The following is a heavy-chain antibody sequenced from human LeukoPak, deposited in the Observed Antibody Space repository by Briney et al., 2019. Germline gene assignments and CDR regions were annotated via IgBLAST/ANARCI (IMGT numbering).Heavy chain of an antibody. D-gene: IGHD6-19*01. J-gene: IGHJ6*02. CDR1: GYTFTSYY. Sequence: ASVKVSCKASGYTFTSYYMHWVRQAPGQGLEWMGIINPSGGSTSYAQKFQGRVTMTRNTSISTAYMELSSLRSEDTAVYYCARWGLVGSYYYYYGMDVWGQGTTVTVSS. V-gene: IGHV1-46*01. CDR3: ARWGLVGSYYYYYGMDV. CDR2: INPSGGST.